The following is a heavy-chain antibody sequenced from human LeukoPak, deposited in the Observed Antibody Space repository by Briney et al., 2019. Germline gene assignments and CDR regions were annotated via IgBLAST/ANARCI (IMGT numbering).Heavy chain of an antibody. CDR2: IFFTGST. D-gene: IGHD6-19*01. V-gene: IGHV4-30-4*01. Sequence: TSQTLSLTCSVSGDAITSGDDYWNWIRQSPGKGLQWIGYIFFTGSTYYNPSLGSRFTISLDAPKNQFSLRLNSVTAADTAVYYCARGDYTVLAGSPLDLWGRGTLVTVSS. CDR3: ARGDYTVLAGSPLDL. CDR1: GDAITSGDDY. J-gene: IGHJ5*02.